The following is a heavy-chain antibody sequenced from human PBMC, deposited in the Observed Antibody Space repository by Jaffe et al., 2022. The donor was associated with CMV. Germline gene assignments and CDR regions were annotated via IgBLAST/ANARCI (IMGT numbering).Heavy chain of an antibody. V-gene: IGHV4-59*01. CDR3: ARDIYGSGPTRGYFDL. Sequence: QVQLQESGPGLVKPSETLSLTCTVSGGSISSYYWSWIRQPPGKGLEWIGYIYYSGSTNYNPSLKSRVTISVDTSKNQFSLKLSSVTAADTAVYYCARDIYGSGPTRGYFDLWGRGTLVTVSS. CDR2: IYYSGST. D-gene: IGHD3-10*01. CDR1: GGSISSYY. J-gene: IGHJ2*01.